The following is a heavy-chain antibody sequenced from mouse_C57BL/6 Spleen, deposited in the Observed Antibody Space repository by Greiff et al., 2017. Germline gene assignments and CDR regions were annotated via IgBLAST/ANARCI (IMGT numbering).Heavy chain of an antibody. V-gene: IGHV14-1*01. CDR2: IDPEDGDT. CDR3: TRYGYDRYFDY. CDR1: GFNIKDYY. Sequence: EVQLQQSGAELVRPGASVKLSCTASGFNIKDYYMHWVKQRPEQGLEWIGRIDPEDGDTEYAPKFQGKATMTADTSSNTAYLQLSSLTSEDTAVYYCTRYGYDRYFDYWGQGTTLTVSS. D-gene: IGHD2-2*01. J-gene: IGHJ2*01.